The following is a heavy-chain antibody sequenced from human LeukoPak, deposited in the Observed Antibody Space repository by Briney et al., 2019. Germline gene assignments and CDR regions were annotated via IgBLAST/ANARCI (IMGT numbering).Heavy chain of an antibody. Sequence: ASVKVSCKASGYTFTDYGINWVRQAPGQRLEWMGWINADTGNTKCSQEFQGRLTITRDTSASTVYMDLSSLKSEDMAVYYCARSGGSRGTVTPPGDFWGQGTLVTVSS. CDR2: INADTGNT. D-gene: IGHD4-17*01. J-gene: IGHJ4*02. V-gene: IGHV1-3*03. CDR3: ARSGGSRGTVTPPGDF. CDR1: GYTFTDYG.